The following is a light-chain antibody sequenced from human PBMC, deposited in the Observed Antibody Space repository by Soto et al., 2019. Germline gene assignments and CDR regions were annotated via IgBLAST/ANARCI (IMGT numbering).Light chain of an antibody. CDR1: QSLPDSDGYNY. V-gene: IGKV2-28*01. Sequence: DIVMTQSPISLPVTPGEPASISCRSSQSLPDSDGYNYLDWYLQKPGQSPQLLIYLGSNRATGVPDRFSGSGSGTDFTLKISRVEAEDVGVYYCMQALQTGYTFGQGTKLEIK. CDR3: MQALQTGYT. CDR2: LGS. J-gene: IGKJ2*01.